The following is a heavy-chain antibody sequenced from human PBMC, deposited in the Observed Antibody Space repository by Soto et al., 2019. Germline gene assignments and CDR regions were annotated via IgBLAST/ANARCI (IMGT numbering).Heavy chain of an antibody. D-gene: IGHD2-2*01. J-gene: IGHJ6*02. CDR2: IYYSGST. CDR3: ARTGYQLLPYYYYYGMDV. CDR1: GGSISSGDYY. Sequence: PSETLSLTCTVSGGSISSGDYYWSWIRQPPGKGLEWIGYIYYSGSTYYNPSLKSRVTISVDTSKNQFSLKLSSVTAADTAVYYCARTGYQLLPYYYYYGMDVWGQGTTVTVSS. V-gene: IGHV4-30-4*01.